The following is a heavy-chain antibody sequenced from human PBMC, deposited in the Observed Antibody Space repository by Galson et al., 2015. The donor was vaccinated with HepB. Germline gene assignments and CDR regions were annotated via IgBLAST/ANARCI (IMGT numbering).Heavy chain of an antibody. V-gene: IGHV3-30*18. Sequence: SLRLSCAASGFTFSSYGMHWVRQAPGKGLEWVAVISYDGSNKYYADSVKGRFTISRDNSKNTLYLQMNSLRAEDTAVYYCANTGDPQVGYYFDYWGQGTLVTVSS. D-gene: IGHD4-17*01. J-gene: IGHJ4*02. CDR1: GFTFSSYG. CDR3: ANTGDPQVGYYFDY. CDR2: ISYDGSNK.